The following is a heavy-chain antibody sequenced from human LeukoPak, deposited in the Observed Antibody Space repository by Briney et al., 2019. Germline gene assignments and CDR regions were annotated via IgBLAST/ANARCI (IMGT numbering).Heavy chain of an antibody. CDR1: GFTFSSYW. CDR3: ARDTVARPFDY. CDR2: IKQDGSEK. J-gene: IGHJ4*02. Sequence: GGSLRLSCAASGFTFSSYWMTWVRQAPGKGLEWVANIKQDGSEKYYVDSVKGRFTTSRDNAKNSLYLQMNSLRAEDTAVYYCARDTVARPFDYWGQGTLVTVSS. V-gene: IGHV3-7*01. D-gene: IGHD6-19*01.